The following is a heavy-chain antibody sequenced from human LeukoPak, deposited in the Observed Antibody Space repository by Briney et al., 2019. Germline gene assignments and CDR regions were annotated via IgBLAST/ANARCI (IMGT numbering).Heavy chain of an antibody. J-gene: IGHJ3*02. CDR1: GGSISSSSYY. Sequence: SETLSLTCTVPGGSISSSSYYWGWIRQPPGKGLEWIGSIYYSGSTYYKPSLKSRVTISGDTSKNQFSLKLSSVAAADTAVYCCARRGIVGATKVFDAFDIWGQGTMVTVSS. CDR3: ARRGIVGATKVFDAFDI. D-gene: IGHD1-26*01. V-gene: IGHV4-39*01. CDR2: IYYSGST.